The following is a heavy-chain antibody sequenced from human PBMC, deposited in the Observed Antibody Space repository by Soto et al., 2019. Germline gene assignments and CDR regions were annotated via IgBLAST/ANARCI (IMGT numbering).Heavy chain of an antibody. CDR2: ISAYNGNT. D-gene: IGHD3-22*01. V-gene: IGHV1-18*01. Sequence: ASVKVSCKASGYTFTSYGIRWVRQAPGQGLEWMGWISAYNGNTNYAQKLQGRVTMTTDTSTSTAYMELSRLRSDDTAVYYCASSPSSPTYYYDSSGRQPLDYWGQGSLVIVSS. J-gene: IGHJ4*02. CDR3: ASSPSSPTYYYDSSGRQPLDY. CDR1: GYTFTSYG.